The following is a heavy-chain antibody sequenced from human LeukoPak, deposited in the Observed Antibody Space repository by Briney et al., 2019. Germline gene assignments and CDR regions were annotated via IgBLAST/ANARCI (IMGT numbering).Heavy chain of an antibody. J-gene: IGHJ6*02. V-gene: IGHV3-53*01. Sequence: PGGSLRLSCVASGFTVSSSHMSWVRQAPGKGLEWVSIIYSDGGTYYADSVKGRFTISRDNSKNTLYLQMNSLRAEDTAVYYCARALFAGAFYGMDVWGQGTTVTVSS. CDR2: IYSDGGT. CDR3: ARALFAGAFYGMDV. D-gene: IGHD3-10*01. CDR1: GFTVSSSH.